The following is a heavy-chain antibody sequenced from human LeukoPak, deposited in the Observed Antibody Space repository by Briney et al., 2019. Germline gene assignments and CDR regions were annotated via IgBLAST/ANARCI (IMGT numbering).Heavy chain of an antibody. V-gene: IGHV4-34*01. CDR2: INHSGST. Sequence: PSETLSLTCAVYGGSFSGYYWSWIRQPPGKGLEWIGEINHSGSTNYNPSLKSRVTISVDTSKNRFSLKLSSVTAADTAVYYCASSCSGGSCSTPTRLDYWGQGTLVTVSS. J-gene: IGHJ4*02. D-gene: IGHD2-15*01. CDR1: GGSFSGYY. CDR3: ASSCSGGSCSTPTRLDY.